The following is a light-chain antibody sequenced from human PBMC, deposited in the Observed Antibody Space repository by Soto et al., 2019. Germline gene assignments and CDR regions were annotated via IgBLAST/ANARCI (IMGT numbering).Light chain of an antibody. CDR2: DVS. J-gene: IGLJ1*01. V-gene: IGLV2-14*03. Sequence: ALTQPASVSGSPGQSITISCTGTSSDVGGYDFVSWYQHHPGKAPRLMIYDVSHRPSGVSDRFSASKSGNTASLTISGLLAEDEADYYCSSYTSISTYVFGTGTKATVL. CDR1: SSDVGGYDF. CDR3: SSYTSISTYV.